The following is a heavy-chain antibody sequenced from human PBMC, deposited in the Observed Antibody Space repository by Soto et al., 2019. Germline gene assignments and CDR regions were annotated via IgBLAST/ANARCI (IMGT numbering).Heavy chain of an antibody. V-gene: IGHV1-24*01. CDR3: ATEFKQWLDDYYYYYGMDV. CDR2: FDPEDGET. Sequence: GASVKVSCKVSGYTLTELSMHWVRQAPGKGLEWMGGFDPEDGETIYAQKFQGRVTMTEDTSTDTAYMELSSLRSEDTAVYYCATEFKQWLDDYYYYYGMDVWGQGTTVTVSS. J-gene: IGHJ6*02. CDR1: GYTLTELS. D-gene: IGHD6-19*01.